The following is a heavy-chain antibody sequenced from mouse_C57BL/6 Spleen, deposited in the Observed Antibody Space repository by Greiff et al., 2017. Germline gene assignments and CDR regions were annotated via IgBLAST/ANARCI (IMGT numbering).Heavy chain of an antibody. CDR1: GYSITSGYY. CDR3: ARAGAWGAMDY. Sequence: EVQLQESGPGLVKPSQSLSLTCSVTGYSITSGYYWNWIRQFPGNKLEWMGYISYDGSNNYNPSLKNRISITRDTSKNQFFLKLNSVTTEDTATYYCARAGAWGAMDYWGQGTSVTVSS. V-gene: IGHV3-6*01. CDR2: ISYDGSN. J-gene: IGHJ4*01.